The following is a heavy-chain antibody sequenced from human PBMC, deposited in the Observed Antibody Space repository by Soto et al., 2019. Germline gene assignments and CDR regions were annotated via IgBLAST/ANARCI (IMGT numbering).Heavy chain of an antibody. CDR3: ARATGPLPDY. CDR1: GFTVSSNY. CDR2: LYSGGNT. J-gene: IGHJ4*02. V-gene: IGHV3-53*01. Sequence: GGSLRLSCAASGFTVSSNYMSWVRQPPGKGLEYVSVLYSGGNTYYADSVKGRFTISRDTSRNTLYLQMISLRAEDTAIYCCARATGPLPDYWGQGTLVTVSS. D-gene: IGHD2-8*02.